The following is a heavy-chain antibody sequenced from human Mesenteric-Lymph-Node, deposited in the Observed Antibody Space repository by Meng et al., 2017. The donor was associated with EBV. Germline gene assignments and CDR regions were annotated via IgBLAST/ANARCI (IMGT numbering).Heavy chain of an antibody. CDR3: ARDGPGTTGTTGLPY. V-gene: IGHV4-4*02. CDR1: GGSISSSNW. D-gene: IGHD1-1*01. Sequence: QVQLQESGPGLVKPSGXLSLTCAVSGGSISSSNWWSWVRQPPGKGLEWIGEIYHRGSTNYNPSLKSRVTISVDKSKNQFSLKLSSVTAADTAVYYCARDGPGTTGTTGLPYGGQGTLVTVSS. CDR2: IYHRGST. J-gene: IGHJ4*02.